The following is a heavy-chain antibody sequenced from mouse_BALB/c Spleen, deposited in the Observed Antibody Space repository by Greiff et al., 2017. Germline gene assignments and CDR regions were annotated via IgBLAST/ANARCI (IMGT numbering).Heavy chain of an antibody. Sequence: EVMLVESGGGLVKPGGSLKLSCAASGFTFSSYAMSWVRQSPEKRLEWVAEISSGGSYTYYPDTVTGRFTISRDNAKNTLYLEMSSLRSEDTAMYYCARRDYYGSSYAMDYWGQGTSVTVSS. D-gene: IGHD1-1*01. CDR3: ARRDYYGSSYAMDY. V-gene: IGHV5-9-4*01. J-gene: IGHJ4*01. CDR2: ISSGGSYT. CDR1: GFTFSSYA.